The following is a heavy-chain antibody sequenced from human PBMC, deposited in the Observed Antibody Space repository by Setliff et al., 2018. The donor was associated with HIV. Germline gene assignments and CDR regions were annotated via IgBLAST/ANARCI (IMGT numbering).Heavy chain of an antibody. CDR2: ISAYNGNT. D-gene: IGHD2-21*01. V-gene: IGHV1-18*01. J-gene: IGHJ4*02. CDR3: ARVRGGAYCGGDCYWYFDH. Sequence: ASVKVSCKASGYTFTSYGISWVRQAPGQGLEWMGWISAYNGNTNYAQKLQGRVTMTTDTSTSTAYMELRSLRSDDTAVYYCARVRGGAYCGGDCYWYFDHWGQGTLVTVSS. CDR1: GYTFTSYG.